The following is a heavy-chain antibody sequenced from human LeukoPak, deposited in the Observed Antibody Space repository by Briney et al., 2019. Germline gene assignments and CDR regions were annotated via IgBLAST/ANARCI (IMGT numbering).Heavy chain of an antibody. V-gene: IGHV3-21*01. D-gene: IGHD3-9*01. CDR3: ARGQTYYDDSTGYHYYAFDI. CDR2: ISSSSSYI. CDR1: GFTFSSYS. Sequence: PGGSLRLSCAASGFTFSSYSMNWVRQAPGKGLEWVSSISSSSSYIYYADSVKGRFTISRDNAKKTLYLQMNSLTAEDTAVYYCARGQTYYDDSTGYHYYAFDIWGQGTMVTVSS. J-gene: IGHJ3*02.